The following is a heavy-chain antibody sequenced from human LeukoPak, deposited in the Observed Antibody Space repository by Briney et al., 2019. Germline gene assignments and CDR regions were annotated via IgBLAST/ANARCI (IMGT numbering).Heavy chain of an antibody. Sequence: SETLSLTCAVYGGSFSGYYWSWIRQPPGKGLEWIGEINHSGSTNYNPSLKSRVTISVDTSKNQFSLKLSSVTAADTAIYYCAKHYMGSSYNRGLDSWGQGTLVTVSS. D-gene: IGHD3-10*01. J-gene: IGHJ4*02. V-gene: IGHV4-34*01. CDR1: GGSFSGYY. CDR3: AKHYMGSSYNRGLDS. CDR2: INHSGST.